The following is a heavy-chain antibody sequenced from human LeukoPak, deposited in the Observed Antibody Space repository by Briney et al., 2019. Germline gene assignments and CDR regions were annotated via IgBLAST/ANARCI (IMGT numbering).Heavy chain of an antibody. CDR1: GGSITTYN. J-gene: IGHJ4*02. CDR3: ARRTPGPQLDVYVAYFFDH. D-gene: IGHD2-2*01. Sequence: PSETLSLICTVSGGSITTYNWIWIRQTPGQALEWIGHIYSSGATKYNPSLKSRATILLDTSKNQLSLKLSSVSAADTAVYYCARRTPGPQLDVYVAYFFDHWGQGTQVTVSS. V-gene: IGHV4-4*09. CDR2: IYSSGAT.